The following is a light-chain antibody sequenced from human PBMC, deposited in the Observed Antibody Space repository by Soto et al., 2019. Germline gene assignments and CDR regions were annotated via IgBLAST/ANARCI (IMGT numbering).Light chain of an antibody. CDR3: QQYGSSSFT. V-gene: IGKV3-20*01. J-gene: IGKJ3*01. Sequence: EIVLTQSPGTLSLSPGERATLSCRASQSVSSSYLAWYQQKPGQAPRLLIYGASSRATVIPDRFSGSGSGTDFTLTISRLEPEDFVVYYCQQYGSSSFTFGPGTKVDIK. CDR2: GAS. CDR1: QSVSSSY.